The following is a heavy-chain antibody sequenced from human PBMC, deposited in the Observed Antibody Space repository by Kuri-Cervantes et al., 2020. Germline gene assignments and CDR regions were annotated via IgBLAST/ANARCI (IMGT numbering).Heavy chain of an antibody. Sequence: SVKVSCKASGYTFTYRYLHWVRQAPGQALEWMGWITPFNGNTNYAQKFQDRVTITRDTSASTAYMELSSLRSEDTAVYYCARDSGIAVAANDAFDIWGQGTMVTVSS. CDR3: ARDSGIAVAANDAFDI. V-gene: IGHV1-45*02. D-gene: IGHD6-19*01. J-gene: IGHJ3*02. CDR1: GYTFTYRY. CDR2: ITPFNGNT.